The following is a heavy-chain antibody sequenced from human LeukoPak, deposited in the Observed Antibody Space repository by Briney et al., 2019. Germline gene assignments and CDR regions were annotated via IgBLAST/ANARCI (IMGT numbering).Heavy chain of an antibody. CDR2: ISTDGSTT. V-gene: IGHV3-74*01. CDR3: ARHRCSSTTCSFDS. J-gene: IGHJ4*01. D-gene: IGHD2-2*01. CDR1: GFTFSSYW. Sequence: AGGSLRLSCAASGFTFSSYWMHWVRQAPGKGLVWVSRISTDGSTTTYADSVKGRFTVSRDNAKNSLYLHMNSLRPEDTAFYHCARHRCSSTTCSFDSWGQGSLVTVSS.